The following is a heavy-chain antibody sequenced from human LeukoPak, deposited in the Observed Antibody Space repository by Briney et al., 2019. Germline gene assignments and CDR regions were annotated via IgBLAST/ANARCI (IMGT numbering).Heavy chain of an antibody. CDR2: IKLDGSEK. V-gene: IGHV3-7*03. CDR1: GFTFGKYW. CDR3: ARDSGAAADRGIDY. Sequence: GGSLRLSCVASGFTFGKYWMSWVRQAPGKGLEWVANIKLDGSEKNYVDSVKGRFTISRDSSKNTLYLQMNSLRAEDTAVYYCARDSGAAADRGIDYWGQGTLVTVSS. J-gene: IGHJ4*02. D-gene: IGHD6-13*01.